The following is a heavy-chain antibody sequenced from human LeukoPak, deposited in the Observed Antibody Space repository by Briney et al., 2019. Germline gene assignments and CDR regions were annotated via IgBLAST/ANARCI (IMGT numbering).Heavy chain of an antibody. Sequence: SVKVSCKASGGTFSSYAISWVLQAPGQGLEWMGGIIPIFGTANYAQQFRGRVTITADESTSTAYMELSRLRSEDTAVYYCASAYIGDAFDIWGQGTLVTVSS. CDR3: ASAYIGDAFDI. CDR2: IIPIFGTA. CDR1: GGTFSSYA. J-gene: IGHJ3*02. V-gene: IGHV1-69*01. D-gene: IGHD3-16*01.